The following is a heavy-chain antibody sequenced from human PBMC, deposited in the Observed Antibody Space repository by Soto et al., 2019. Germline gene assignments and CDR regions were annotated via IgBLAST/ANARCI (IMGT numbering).Heavy chain of an antibody. J-gene: IGHJ4*01. Sequence: QVQLAQSGAEMTKPGSSVKVSCRASEGSFSDFAFSWVRQAPGQGLEWMGGVIPMFAATKYAQRLQDRVTITADESTNTVYLALNSLTSEDTAIYYCARGAIVAVPAALSSYHDYTNYRFDSWGHGTLVTVSS. CDR1: EGSFSDFA. D-gene: IGHD2-15*01. V-gene: IGHV1-69*01. CDR2: VIPMFAAT. CDR3: ARGAIVAVPAALSSYHDYTNYRFDS.